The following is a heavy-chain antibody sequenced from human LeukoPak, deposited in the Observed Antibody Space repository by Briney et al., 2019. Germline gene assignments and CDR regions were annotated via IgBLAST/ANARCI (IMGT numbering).Heavy chain of an antibody. D-gene: IGHD5-18*01. CDR3: ARDRKDSYGYYFDY. V-gene: IGHV3-7*01. CDR1: GFTFSSYW. Sequence: PGGSLRLSCAASGFTFSSYWMSWVRQAPGKGLEWVANIKKDGSDKYYVDSVKGRFTISRDNPKTSLYLQMNSLRAEDTAVYYCARDRKDSYGYYFDYWGQGTLVTVSS. CDR2: IKKDGSDK. J-gene: IGHJ4*02.